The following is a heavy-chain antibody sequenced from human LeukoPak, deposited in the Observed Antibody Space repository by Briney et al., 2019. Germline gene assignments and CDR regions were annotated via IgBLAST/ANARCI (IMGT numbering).Heavy chain of an antibody. V-gene: IGHV1-2*02. J-gene: IGHJ5*02. D-gene: IGHD1-7*01. Sequence: ASAKVSCKTSGYAFTGYYMHWVRQAPGQGLEWMGWINPNSGGTNYAQKFQGRVTLTRDTSISTAYMELSSLRSDDTAVYYCARDGGHQLLRLVRLNWFDLWGQGTLVTVSS. CDR2: INPNSGGT. CDR1: GYAFTGYY. CDR3: ARDGGHQLLRLVRLNWFDL.